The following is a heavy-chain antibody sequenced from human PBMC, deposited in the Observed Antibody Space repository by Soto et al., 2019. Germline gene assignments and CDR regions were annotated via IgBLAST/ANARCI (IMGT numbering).Heavy chain of an antibody. V-gene: IGHV4-39*01. J-gene: IGHJ4*02. CDR1: GGSISSSSYY. CDR2: IYYSGST. Sequence: QLQLQESGPGLVKPSETLSLTCTVSGGSISSSSYYWGWIRQPPGKGLEWIGSIYYSGSTYYNPSLKSRVTISVDTSENRFSLKLSSVTAADKAVYYCARMTTVTRPYDYWGQGPLVTVSS. D-gene: IGHD4-17*01. CDR3: ARMTTVTRPYDY.